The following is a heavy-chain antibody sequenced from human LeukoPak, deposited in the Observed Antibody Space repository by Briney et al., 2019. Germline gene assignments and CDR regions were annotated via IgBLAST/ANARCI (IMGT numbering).Heavy chain of an antibody. CDR3: ASPSTNYPYLYYFDY. CDR1: GFTFSSYS. Sequence: GGSLRLSCAASGFTFSSYSMHWVRQAPGKGLEWVAVISYDGSNKNYADSVKGRFTVSRDNSKNTLYLQMNSLRAEDTAVYYCASPSTNYPYLYYFDYWGQGTLVTVSS. CDR2: ISYDGSNK. D-gene: IGHD2-2*01. V-gene: IGHV3-30-3*01. J-gene: IGHJ4*02.